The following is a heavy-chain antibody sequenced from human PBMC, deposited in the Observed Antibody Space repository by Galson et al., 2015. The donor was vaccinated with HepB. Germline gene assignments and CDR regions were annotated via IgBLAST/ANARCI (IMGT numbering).Heavy chain of an antibody. Sequence: SVKVSCKASGGTFSSYAISWVRQAPGQGLEWMGGIIPIFGTANYAQKFQGRVTITADVSTSTAYMELSSLRSEDTAVYYCARGIVVVPAAMAGEVGLYYYYTDVWGKGTTVTVSS. J-gene: IGHJ6*03. CDR2: IIPIFGTA. V-gene: IGHV1-69*13. CDR3: ARGIVVVPAAMAGEVGLYYYYTDV. D-gene: IGHD2-2*01. CDR1: GGTFSSYA.